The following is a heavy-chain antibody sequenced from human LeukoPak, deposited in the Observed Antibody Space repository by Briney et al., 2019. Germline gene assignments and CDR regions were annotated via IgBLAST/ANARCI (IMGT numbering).Heavy chain of an antibody. CDR3: ARAIFGVVTLNWFDP. Sequence: ASVTVSCKAYGGTFSSYAISWVRQAPGQGLEWMGGIIPIFGTANYAQKFQGRVTITTDESTSTAYMELSSLRSEDTAVYYCARAIFGVVTLNWFDPWGQGTLVTVSS. D-gene: IGHD3-3*01. CDR2: IIPIFGTA. CDR1: GGTFSSYA. J-gene: IGHJ5*02. V-gene: IGHV1-69*05.